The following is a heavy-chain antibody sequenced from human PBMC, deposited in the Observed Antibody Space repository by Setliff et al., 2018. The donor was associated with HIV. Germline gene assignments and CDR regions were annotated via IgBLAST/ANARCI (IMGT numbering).Heavy chain of an antibody. D-gene: IGHD3-10*01. CDR2: IYTSRGT. Sequence: SETLSLTCTASGGSISGYHWNWLRQTPGKGLEWIGYIYTSRGTNYNHSLRTRVIISVDTSKSQFSLNLSSVTAADTAAYYCARSLDYSGSGSYYVGWFDLWGQGIPVTVSS. V-gene: IGHV4-4*09. CDR3: ARSLDYSGSGSYYVGWFDL. J-gene: IGHJ5*02. CDR1: GGSISGYH.